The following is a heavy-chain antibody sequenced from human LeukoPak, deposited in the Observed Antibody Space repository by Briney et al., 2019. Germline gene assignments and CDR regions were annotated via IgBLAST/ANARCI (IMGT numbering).Heavy chain of an antibody. J-gene: IGHJ4*02. CDR1: GYTFPTYF. V-gene: IGHV1-46*01. CDR3: ARTAARRFDY. Sequence: ASVKVSCKASGYTFPTYFMHWVRQAPGQGLEWMGIINPTGGSTTYAQKFQGRVTMTRDTSTSTVYMELSSLRSDDTAVYYCARTAARRFDYWGQGTLVTVSS. CDR2: INPTGGST. D-gene: IGHD6-6*01.